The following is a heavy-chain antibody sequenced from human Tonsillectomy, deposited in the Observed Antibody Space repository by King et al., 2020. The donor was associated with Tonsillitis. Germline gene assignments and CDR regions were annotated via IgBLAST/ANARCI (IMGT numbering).Heavy chain of an antibody. V-gene: IGHV3-11*05. J-gene: IGHJ3*02. Sequence: VQLVESGGGLVKPGGSLRLSCAASGFTFSDYYMCWIRQAPGKGLEWVSYISSSSSYTNYADSVKGRFTISRDNAKNSLYLQMNILRSEDTAVYYCASAYYYDSSGYYPNAFDIWGQGKMVTVSS. CDR2: ISSSSSYT. D-gene: IGHD3-22*01. CDR3: ASAYYYDSSGYYPNAFDI. CDR1: GFTFSDYY.